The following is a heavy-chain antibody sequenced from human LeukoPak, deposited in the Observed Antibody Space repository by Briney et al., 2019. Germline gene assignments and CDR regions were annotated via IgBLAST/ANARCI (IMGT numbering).Heavy chain of an antibody. Sequence: ASVKVSCKASGGTFSSYAISWVRQAPGQGLEWMGGIIPIFGTANYAQKFQGRVTITADESTSTAYMELSSLRSEDTAVYYCASGKDTAMVRYMDVWGKGTTVTISS. V-gene: IGHV1-69*13. J-gene: IGHJ6*03. CDR3: ASGKDTAMVRYMDV. CDR1: GGTFSSYA. D-gene: IGHD5-18*01. CDR2: IIPIFGTA.